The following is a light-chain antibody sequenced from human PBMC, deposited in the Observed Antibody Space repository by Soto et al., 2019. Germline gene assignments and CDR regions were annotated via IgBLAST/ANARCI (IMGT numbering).Light chain of an antibody. Sequence: QSALTQPASVSGCPGQSLTISCTGTSSDIGSDNLVSWYQQHPGKAPKFIIYEVSQRPAGVSYRFSGSKSGNTAYLTISGLQAEDEADYYCCSYAGSITYVFGTGTKLTVL. CDR1: SSDIGSDNL. CDR2: EVS. V-gene: IGLV2-23*02. CDR3: CSYAGSITYV. J-gene: IGLJ1*01.